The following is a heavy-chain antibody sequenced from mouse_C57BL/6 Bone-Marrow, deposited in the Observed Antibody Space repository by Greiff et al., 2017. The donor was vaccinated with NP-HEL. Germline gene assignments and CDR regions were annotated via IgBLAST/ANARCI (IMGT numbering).Heavy chain of an antibody. CDR2: IDPSDSYT. D-gene: IGHD4-1*01. CDR1: GYTFTSYW. J-gene: IGHJ3*01. V-gene: IGHV1-59*01. CDR3: ARNWL. Sequence: VQLHQPGAELVRPGTSVKLSCKASGYTFTSYWMHWVKQRPGQGLEWIGVIDPSDSYTNYNQKFKGKATLTVDTSSSTAYMQLSSLTSEDSAVYYCARNWLWGQGTLVTVSA.